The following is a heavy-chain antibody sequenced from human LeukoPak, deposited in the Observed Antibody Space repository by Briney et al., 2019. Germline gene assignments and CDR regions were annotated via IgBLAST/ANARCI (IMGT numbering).Heavy chain of an antibody. Sequence: PGGSLRLSCAASGFTFSSHWMHWVRQAPEKGLVGVAHINADGSGTYYAAPVKGRFTISRDNSKNTLYLQMNSLRAEDTAVYYCAKDPFLYYYGSGSYPDYWGQGTLVTVSS. J-gene: IGHJ4*02. CDR1: GFTFSSHW. CDR3: AKDPFLYYYGSGSYPDY. D-gene: IGHD3-10*01. CDR2: INADGSGT. V-gene: IGHV3-74*01.